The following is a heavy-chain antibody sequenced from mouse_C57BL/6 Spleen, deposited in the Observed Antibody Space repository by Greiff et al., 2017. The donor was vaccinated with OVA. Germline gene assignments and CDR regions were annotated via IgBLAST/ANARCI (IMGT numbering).Heavy chain of an antibody. CDR3: ARTYYSNYERYFDV. V-gene: IGHV1-55*01. CDR1: GYTFTSYW. CDR2: IYPGSGST. D-gene: IGHD2-5*01. Sequence: VQLQQPGAELVKPGASVKMSCKASGYTFTSYWITWVKQRPGQGLEWIGDIYPGSGSTNYNEKFKSKATLTVDTSSSTAYMQLSSLTSEDSAVYYCARTYYSNYERYFDVWGTGTTVTVSS. J-gene: IGHJ1*03.